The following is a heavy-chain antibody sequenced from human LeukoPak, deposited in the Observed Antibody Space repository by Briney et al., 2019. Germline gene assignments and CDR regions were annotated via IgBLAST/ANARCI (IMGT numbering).Heavy chain of an antibody. CDR1: GFTFDDYA. V-gene: IGHV3-9*01. CDR3: ARDHELDSSGYGGLDFDY. D-gene: IGHD3-22*01. J-gene: IGHJ4*02. CDR2: ISWNSGNI. Sequence: PGGSLRLSCAGSGFTFDDYAMHWVRQAPGKGLEWVSGISWNSGNIGYADSVKGRFIVSRDNAKNSLYLQMNSLRAEDTAVYYCARDHELDSSGYGGLDFDYWGQGTLVTVSS.